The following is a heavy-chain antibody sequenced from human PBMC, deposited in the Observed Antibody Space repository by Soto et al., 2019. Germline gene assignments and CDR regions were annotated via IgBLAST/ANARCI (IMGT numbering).Heavy chain of an antibody. Sequence: TPETLCLTCAVSGYSTSSGYYWGWIRQPPGKGLEWIGSIYHSGSTYYNPSLKSRVTISVDTSKNQFSLKLSSVTAADTAVYYCARGLGVRGVSWFDYWGQGTLVT. CDR3: ARGLGVRGVSWFDY. D-gene: IGHD3-10*01. V-gene: IGHV4-38-2*01. J-gene: IGHJ4*02. CDR1: GYSTSSGYY. CDR2: IYHSGST.